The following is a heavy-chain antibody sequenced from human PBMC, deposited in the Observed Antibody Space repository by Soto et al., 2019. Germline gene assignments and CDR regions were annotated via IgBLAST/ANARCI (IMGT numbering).Heavy chain of an antibody. CDR1: GYTFTSYG. V-gene: IGHV1-8*01. J-gene: IGHJ6*03. CDR2: MNPNSGNT. D-gene: IGHD6-13*01. Sequence: QVQLVQSGAEVKKPGASVKVSCKASGYTFTSYGINWVRQATGQGLEWMGWMNPNSGNTGYAQKFQGRVTMTRNTSISTAYMELSSLRSEDTAVYYCARGVIAAAGTSRGYYYYMDVWGKGTTVTVSS. CDR3: ARGVIAAAGTSRGYYYYMDV.